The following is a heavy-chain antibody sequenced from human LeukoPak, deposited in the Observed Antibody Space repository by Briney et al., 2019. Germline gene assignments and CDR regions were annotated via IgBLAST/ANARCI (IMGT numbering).Heavy chain of an antibody. CDR2: INTDGSRI. Sequence: PGGSLRLSCAASGFTFSNYWMHWVRQAPGKGLVWVSRINTDGSRITYADSVKGRFTISRDNAMNTVYLQMNSLRAEDTAVYYCARAKVGTTSDYWGQGTLVTVSS. CDR3: ARAKVGTTSDY. D-gene: IGHD1-26*01. CDR1: GFTFSNYW. V-gene: IGHV3-74*01. J-gene: IGHJ4*02.